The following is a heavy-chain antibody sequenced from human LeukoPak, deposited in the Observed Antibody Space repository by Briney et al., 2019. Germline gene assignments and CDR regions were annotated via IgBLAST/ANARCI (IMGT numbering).Heavy chain of an antibody. CDR3: ARAQAIAAAGPDFDY. V-gene: IGHV1-8*01. Sequence: GASVKVSCKASGYTFTSYDINWLRQATGQGLEWMGWLNPNSGNTGYAQNFQGRVTMTRNTSITTAYMELSSLRSEDTAVYYCARAQAIAAAGPDFDYWGQGTLVTVSS. D-gene: IGHD6-13*01. J-gene: IGHJ4*02. CDR2: LNPNSGNT. CDR1: GYTFTSYD.